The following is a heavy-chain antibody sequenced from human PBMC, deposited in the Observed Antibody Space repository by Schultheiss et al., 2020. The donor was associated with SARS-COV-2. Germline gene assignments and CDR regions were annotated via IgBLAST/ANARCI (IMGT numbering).Heavy chain of an antibody. CDR3: ASNSYATTYYFDY. D-gene: IGHD5-18*01. J-gene: IGHJ4*02. V-gene: IGHV3-11*01. Sequence: GGSLRLSCAASGFPFSDYYMFWLRLAPGKGLEWVSAISGSGGSTYYADSVKGRFTISRDNAKNSLYLQMNSLRAEDTAVYYCASNSYATTYYFDYWGQGTLVTVSS. CDR2: ISGSGGST. CDR1: GFPFSDYY.